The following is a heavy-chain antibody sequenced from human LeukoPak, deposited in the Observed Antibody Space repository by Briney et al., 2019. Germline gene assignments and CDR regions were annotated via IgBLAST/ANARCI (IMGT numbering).Heavy chain of an antibody. V-gene: IGHV3-21*04. J-gene: IGHJ4*02. CDR1: GFTFSSYS. CDR3: ARAKGGTVTTSGFDY. D-gene: IGHD4-17*01. CDR2: ISSSSSYI. Sequence: PGGSLRLSCAASGFTFSSYSMNWVRQAPGKGLEWVSSISSSSSYIYYADSVKGRFTISRDNAKNSLYLQMNSLRAEDTALYYCARAKGGTVTTSGFDYWGQGTLVTVSS.